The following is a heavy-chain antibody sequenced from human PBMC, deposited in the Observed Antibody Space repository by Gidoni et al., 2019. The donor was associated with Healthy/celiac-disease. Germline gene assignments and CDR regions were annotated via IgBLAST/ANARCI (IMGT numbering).Heavy chain of an antibody. CDR1: GGSISSSSYY. CDR3: ARQGAGRTYYYGSGSYGWFDP. J-gene: IGHJ5*02. Sequence: QLQLQESGPGLVKPSETLSLTCTVSGGSISSSSYYWGWIRQPPGKGLEWIGSIYYSGSTYYNPSLKSRVTISVDTSKNQFSLKLSSVTAADTAVYYCARQGAGRTYYYGSGSYGWFDPWGQGTLVTVSS. V-gene: IGHV4-39*01. CDR2: IYYSGST. D-gene: IGHD3-10*01.